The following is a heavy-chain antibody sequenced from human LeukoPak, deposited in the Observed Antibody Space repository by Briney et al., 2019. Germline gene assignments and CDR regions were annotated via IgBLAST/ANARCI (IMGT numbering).Heavy chain of an antibody. V-gene: IGHV4-61*02. CDR1: GGSISSGSYY. CDR2: IYTSGST. J-gene: IGHJ3*02. D-gene: IGHD2-15*01. Sequence: SQTLSLTCTVSGGSISSGSYYWSWIRQPAGKGLEWIGRIYTSGSTNYNPSLKSRVTISVDTSKNQFSLKLSSVTAADTAVYYCARQPRYCSGGSCLDDAFDIWGQGTMVTVSS. CDR3: ARQPRYCSGGSCLDDAFDI.